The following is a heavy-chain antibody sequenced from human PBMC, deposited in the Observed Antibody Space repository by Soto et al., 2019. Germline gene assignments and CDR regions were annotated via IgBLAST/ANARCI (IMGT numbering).Heavy chain of an antibody. Sequence: SETLSLTCAVSGDSISSGKWWSWIRQPPGKGLQWIGEIYHSGSTKYNPSLKSRVIISVDKSKNQFSLKLSSVTDADTAVYYCARGETQQQRDYWGQGTLVTVS. D-gene: IGHD6-13*01. J-gene: IGHJ4*02. CDR1: GDSISSGKW. CDR3: ARGETQQQRDY. V-gene: IGHV4-4*02. CDR2: IYHSGST.